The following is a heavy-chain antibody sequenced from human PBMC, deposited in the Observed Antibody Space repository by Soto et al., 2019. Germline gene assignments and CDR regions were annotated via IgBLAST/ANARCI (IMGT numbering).Heavy chain of an antibody. CDR3: EKHGEGVGSFDH. J-gene: IGHJ4*02. CDR2: INSDGSNA. Sequence: EVRLVEAGGGGVQPGGSLRLSCAASGFAFSTELMHWVSHAPGKGLVWVSRINSDGSNAAYADSVQGRFAISRDNAKNTVYLHMNSLRGEDTAVCYCEKHGEGVGSFDHWGQGTLVTVSA. D-gene: IGHD3-3*01. V-gene: IGHV3-74*01. CDR1: GFAFSTEL.